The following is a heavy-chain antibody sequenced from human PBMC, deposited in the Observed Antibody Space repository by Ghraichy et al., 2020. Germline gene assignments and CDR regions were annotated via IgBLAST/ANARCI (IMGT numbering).Heavy chain of an antibody. CDR2: IWYHGSVQ. V-gene: IGHV3-33*01. CDR3: ARDYDFWSPPAYYFDL. Sequence: GESLNISCAASGFTFSSYGMHWVRQGPGRGLEWVAVIWYHGSVQYYADSVKGRFTISRDNSNNTLFLQMNSLRAEDTGVYYCARDYDFWSPPAYYFDLWGRGTLVSVSS. CDR1: GFTFSSYG. J-gene: IGHJ2*01. D-gene: IGHD3-3*01.